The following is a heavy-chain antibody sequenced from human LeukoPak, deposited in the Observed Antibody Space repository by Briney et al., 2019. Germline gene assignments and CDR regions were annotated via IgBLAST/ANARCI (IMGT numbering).Heavy chain of an antibody. CDR3: ASGFREWLFYY. CDR2: INHSGST. Sequence: PSETLSLTCAVSGGSFSAYYWSWIRQPPGKGLEWIGEINHSGSTNYNPSLKSRVTISVDTSKNQFSLKLNSVTAADTAVYYCASGFREWLFYYWGQGTLVTVSS. J-gene: IGHJ4*02. CDR1: GGSFSAYY. V-gene: IGHV4-34*01. D-gene: IGHD3-3*01.